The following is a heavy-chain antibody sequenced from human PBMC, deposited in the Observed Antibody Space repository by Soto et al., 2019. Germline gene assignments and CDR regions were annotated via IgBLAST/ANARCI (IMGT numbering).Heavy chain of an antibody. CDR2: ISNNGINK. V-gene: IGHV3-30*18. J-gene: IGHJ6*02. CDR3: AKVIRADSTSSNFYYYSGLDV. D-gene: IGHD6-6*01. CDR1: GFTFRTYG. Sequence: QVQLVESGGGVVQPGRSLRLSCAASGFTFRTYGMHWVRQAPGKGLEWLAVISNNGINKYYADSVKGRFTISRDNSMDTLILQMNSLRGEDTAIYYCAKVIRADSTSSNFYYYSGLDVWGQGTTVTVSS.